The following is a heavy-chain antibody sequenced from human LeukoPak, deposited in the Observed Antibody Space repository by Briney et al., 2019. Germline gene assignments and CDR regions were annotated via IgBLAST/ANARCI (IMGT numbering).Heavy chain of an antibody. CDR2: ISYDGSNK. J-gene: IGHJ4*02. D-gene: IGHD5-18*01. Sequence: PGGSLRLSCAASGFTFSSYGMHWVRQAPGKGLEWVAVISYDGSNKYYADSVKGRFTISRDNSKNTLYLQMNSLRAEDTAVYYCAKEGYSYGNDYWGQGTLVTVSS. CDR1: GFTFSSYG. CDR3: AKEGYSYGNDY. V-gene: IGHV3-30*18.